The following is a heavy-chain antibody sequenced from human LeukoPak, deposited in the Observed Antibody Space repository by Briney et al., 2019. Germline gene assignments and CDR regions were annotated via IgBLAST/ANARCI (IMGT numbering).Heavy chain of an antibody. D-gene: IGHD6-13*01. Sequence: GRSLRLSCTASGFTFGDYAMTWVRQAPGKGLEWVGFIRSKAYGGTTEYAAPVKGRFTISRDDSKNTLFLQMNSLQTEDAALYYCATYSSSYYYFVYWGQGTLVTVSS. CDR3: ATYSSSYYYFVY. V-gene: IGHV3-49*04. J-gene: IGHJ4*02. CDR2: IRSKAYGGTT. CDR1: GFTFGDYA.